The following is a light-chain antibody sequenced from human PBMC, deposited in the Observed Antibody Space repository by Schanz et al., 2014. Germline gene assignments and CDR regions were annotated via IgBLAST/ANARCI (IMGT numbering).Light chain of an antibody. CDR2: DVT. Sequence: QSALTQPASVSGSPGQSITISCTGTSSDVGGYNYVSWYQQHPGKAPKLMIYDVTNRPLGVSNRFSGSKSANTASLTISGLQAEDEADYYCISYTSSSTWVFGGGTKLTV. CDR3: ISYTSSSTWV. CDR1: SSDVGGYNY. J-gene: IGLJ3*02. V-gene: IGLV2-14*03.